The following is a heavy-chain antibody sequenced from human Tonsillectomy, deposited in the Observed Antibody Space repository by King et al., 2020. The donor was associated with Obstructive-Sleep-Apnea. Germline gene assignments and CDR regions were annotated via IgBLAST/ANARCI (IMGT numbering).Heavy chain of an antibody. D-gene: IGHD1-1*01. CDR1: GFTFSSYA. CDR2: ISGT. Sequence: VQLVESGGGLVQPGGSLRLSCAASGFTFSSYAMSWVRQAPGKGLEWVSAISGTFYADSVKGRFTISRDNSKNTLYLQMNSLRAEDTAVYYCAKVKFPGGTYYYGMDVWDQGTTVTVSS. CDR3: AKVKFPGGTYYYGMDV. V-gene: IGHV3-23*04. J-gene: IGHJ6*02.